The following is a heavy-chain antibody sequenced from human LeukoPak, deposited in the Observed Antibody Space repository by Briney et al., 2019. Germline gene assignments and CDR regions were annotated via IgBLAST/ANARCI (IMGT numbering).Heavy chain of an antibody. Sequence: PGGSLRLSCAASGFTFSSHAMSWVRQAPGKGLEWVSAISGNGGSTYYADSVKGRFTISRDNSKNTLYLQMNSLRAEDTAVYHCAKSYYYGSGSYSRNNWFDPWGQGTLVTVSS. CDR1: GFTFSSHA. V-gene: IGHV3-23*01. CDR3: AKSYYYGSGSYSRNNWFDP. J-gene: IGHJ5*02. D-gene: IGHD3-10*01. CDR2: ISGNGGST.